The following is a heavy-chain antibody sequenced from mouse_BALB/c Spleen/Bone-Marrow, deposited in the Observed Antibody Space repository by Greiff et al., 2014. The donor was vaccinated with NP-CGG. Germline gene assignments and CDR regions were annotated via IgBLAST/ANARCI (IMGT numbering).Heavy chain of an antibody. J-gene: IGHJ4*01. V-gene: IGHV5-17*02. CDR2: ISSGSSTI. CDR1: GFTFSSFG. D-gene: IGHD2-1*01. Sequence: EVQLVESGGGLVQPGGSRKLSCAASGFTFSSFGMHWVRQAPEKGLEWVAYISSGSSTIYYADTVKGRFTISRDNPKNTLFLQMTSLRSEDTAMYYCARSDGNYDYAMDYWGQGTSVTVSP. CDR3: ARSDGNYDYAMDY.